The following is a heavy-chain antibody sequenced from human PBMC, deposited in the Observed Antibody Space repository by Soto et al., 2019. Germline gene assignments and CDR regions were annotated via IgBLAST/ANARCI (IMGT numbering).Heavy chain of an antibody. CDR1: GGSFSGYY. D-gene: IGHD3-16*02. CDR3: ARGRADYIWGSYRLGIIDY. Sequence: SETLSLTCAVYGGSFSGYYWSWIRQPPGKGLEWIGEINHSGSTNYNPSLKSRVTISVDTSKNQFSLKLSSVTAADTAVYYCARGRADYIWGSYRLGIIDYWGQGTLVTVSS. V-gene: IGHV4-34*01. J-gene: IGHJ4*02. CDR2: INHSGST.